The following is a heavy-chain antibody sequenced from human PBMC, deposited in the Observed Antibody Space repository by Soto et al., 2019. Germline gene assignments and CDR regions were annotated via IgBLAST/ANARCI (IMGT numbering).Heavy chain of an antibody. CDR1: GFTFSSYG. CDR2: ISYDGSNK. D-gene: IGHD2-15*01. J-gene: IGHJ4*02. Sequence: GGSLRLSCAASGFTFSSYGMHWVRQAPGKGLEWVAVISYDGSNKYYADSVKGRFTISRDNSKNTLYLQMNSLRAEDTAVYYCVKGAVECSGGSCYSRRFPSEFDYWGQGTLVTVSS. V-gene: IGHV3-30*18. CDR3: VKGAVECSGGSCYSRRFPSEFDY.